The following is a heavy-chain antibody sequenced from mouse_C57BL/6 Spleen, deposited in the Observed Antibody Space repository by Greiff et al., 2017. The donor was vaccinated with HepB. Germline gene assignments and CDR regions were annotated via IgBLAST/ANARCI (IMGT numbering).Heavy chain of an antibody. CDR2: IYPGDGDT. J-gene: IGHJ2*01. V-gene: IGHV1-82*01. Sequence: QVQLQQSGPELVKPGASVKISCKASGYAFSSSWMNWVKQRPGKGLEWIGRIYPGDGDTNYNGKFKGKATLTADKSSSTAYMQLSSLTSEDSAVYFCARDGYYGRGYFDYWGQGTTLTVSS. CDR1: GYAFSSSW. D-gene: IGHD2-3*01. CDR3: ARDGYYGRGYFDY.